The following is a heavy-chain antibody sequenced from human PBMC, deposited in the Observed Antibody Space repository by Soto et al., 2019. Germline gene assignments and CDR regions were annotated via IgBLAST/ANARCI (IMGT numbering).Heavy chain of an antibody. CDR2: TYYRSKWYN. J-gene: IGHJ6*02. D-gene: IGHD7-27*01. V-gene: IGHV6-1*01. Sequence: SQTLSLTCAISGDSVSSNSAAWNWIRQSPSRGLEWLGRTYYRSKWYNDYAVSVKSRITINPDTSKNQFSLQLNSVTPEDTAVYYGARENGEALYIYYAMDVWGQGTTVTVSS. CDR1: GDSVSSNSAA. CDR3: ARENGEALYIYYAMDV.